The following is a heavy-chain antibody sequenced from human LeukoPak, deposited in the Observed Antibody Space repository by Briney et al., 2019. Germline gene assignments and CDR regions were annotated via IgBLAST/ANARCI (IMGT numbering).Heavy chain of an antibody. Sequence: GASVKVSCKASGYTFTSYDINWVRQAPGQGLEWMGWMNPNSGNTGYAQKFQGRVTMTRNTSISTAYMELSSLRSEDTAVYYCARAPLYCSGGSCSDIDPWGQGTLVTVSS. CDR1: GYTFTSYD. CDR3: ARAPLYCSGGSCSDIDP. V-gene: IGHV1-8*01. J-gene: IGHJ5*02. CDR2: MNPNSGNT. D-gene: IGHD2-15*01.